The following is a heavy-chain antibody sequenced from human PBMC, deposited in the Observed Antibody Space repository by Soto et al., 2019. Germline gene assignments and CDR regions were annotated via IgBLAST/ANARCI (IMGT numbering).Heavy chain of an antibody. V-gene: IGHV4-30-2*01. Sequence: SETLSLTWAVSGGSISSGGYSWSWIRQPPGKGLEWIGYIYHSGSTYYNPSLKSRVTISVDRSKNQFSLKLSSVTAADTAVYYCARAMTTVTTLDYWGQGTQFSGSS. CDR2: IYHSGST. D-gene: IGHD4-17*01. J-gene: IGHJ4*02. CDR1: GGSISSGGYS. CDR3: ARAMTTVTTLDY.